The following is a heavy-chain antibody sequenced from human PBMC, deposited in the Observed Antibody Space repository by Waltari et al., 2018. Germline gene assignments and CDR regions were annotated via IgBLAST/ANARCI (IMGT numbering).Heavy chain of an antibody. V-gene: IGHV1-2*06. CDR2: INPNSGGT. Sequence: QVQLVQSGAEVKKPGDSVKVSCQDSGYTFTVSYMHWVRQAHGQGLEWMGRINPNSGGTNYAQKFQGRVTMTRDTSISTAYMELSRLRSDDTAVYYCARGDTAMVTAAYYYYGMDVWGQGTTVTVSS. CDR3: ARGDTAMVTAAYYYYGMDV. D-gene: IGHD5-18*01. J-gene: IGHJ6*02. CDR1: GYTFTVSY.